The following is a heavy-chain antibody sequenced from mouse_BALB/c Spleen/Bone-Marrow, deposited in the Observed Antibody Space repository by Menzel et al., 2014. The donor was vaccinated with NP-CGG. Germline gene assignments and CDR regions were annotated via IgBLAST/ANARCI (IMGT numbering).Heavy chain of an antibody. D-gene: IGHD1-1*01. Sequence: QVQLQQSGPELVRPGVSVKISCKGSGYAFTDYAMHWVKQSHAKSLEWIGVISTYSGNTSYNQKFKGKATMTVDKSSSTAYMQLARVTSEDAAIYYCARMGYGSSPFDYWGQGTSLTVAS. CDR3: ARMGYGSSPFDY. CDR2: ISTYSGNT. J-gene: IGHJ2*02. V-gene: IGHV1-67*01. CDR1: GYAFTDYA.